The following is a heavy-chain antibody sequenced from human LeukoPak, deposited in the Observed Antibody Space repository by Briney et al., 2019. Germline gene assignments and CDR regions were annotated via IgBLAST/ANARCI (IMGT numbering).Heavy chain of an antibody. D-gene: IGHD5-12*01. Sequence: SVKVSCKASGGTFSSYAISWVRQAPGQGLEWMGGIIPIFGTASYAQKFQGRVTITADESTSTAYMELSSLRSEDTAVYYCASNIVATIGNWFDPWGQGTLVTVSS. CDR3: ASNIVATIGNWFDP. CDR1: GGTFSSYA. CDR2: IIPIFGTA. J-gene: IGHJ5*02. V-gene: IGHV1-69*13.